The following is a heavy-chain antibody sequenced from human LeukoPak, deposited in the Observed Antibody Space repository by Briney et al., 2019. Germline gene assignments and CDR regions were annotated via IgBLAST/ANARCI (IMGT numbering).Heavy chain of an antibody. D-gene: IGHD3-22*01. V-gene: IGHV3-15*01. CDR3: TTPLAYYYDSSGYYPPDYYYYYGMDV. J-gene: IGHJ6*02. Sequence: GGSLRLSCAASGFTFSNAWMSWVRQAPGKGLEWVGRIKSKTDGGTTDYAAPVKGRFTISRDDSKNTLYLQMNSLKTEDTAVYYCTTPLAYYYDSSGYYPPDYYYYYGMDVWGQGTTVTVSS. CDR2: IKSKTDGGTT. CDR1: GFTFSNAW.